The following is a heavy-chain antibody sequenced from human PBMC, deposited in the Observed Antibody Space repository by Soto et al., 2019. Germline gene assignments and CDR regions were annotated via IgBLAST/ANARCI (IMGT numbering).Heavy chain of an antibody. CDR3: ARGSMYNWNQSPPDS. CDR1: GFTFKTYT. Sequence: XVSLRLSCAGSGFTFKTYTFHWGRQPPGKGLEWVAVISYDGSNKYYADSVKGRFTVSRDNSKSTLFLQMNSLTPEDTAVYYCARGSMYNWNQSPPDSWGQGTLVTVSS. V-gene: IGHV3-30-3*01. D-gene: IGHD1-20*01. CDR2: ISYDGSNK. J-gene: IGHJ4*02.